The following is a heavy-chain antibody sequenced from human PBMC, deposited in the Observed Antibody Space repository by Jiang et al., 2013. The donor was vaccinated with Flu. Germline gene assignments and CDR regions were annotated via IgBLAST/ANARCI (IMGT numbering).Heavy chain of an antibody. CDR2: IYWNDDK. CDR3: ARTIVPVLQYYFDY. Sequence: WLALIYWNDDKRYSPSLKSRLTITKDTSKNQVVLTMTNMDPVDTATYYCARTIVPVLQYYFDYWGQGTGHRLL. V-gene: IGHV2-5*01. D-gene: IGHD3-16*02. J-gene: IGHJ4*02.